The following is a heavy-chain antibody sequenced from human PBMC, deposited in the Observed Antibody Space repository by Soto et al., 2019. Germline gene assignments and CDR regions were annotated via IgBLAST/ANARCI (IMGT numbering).Heavy chain of an antibody. D-gene: IGHD3-22*01. CDR2: IIPIFGTA. CDR1: GGTFSSYA. J-gene: IGHJ4*01. V-gene: IGHV1-69*13. CDR3: ARDGPLYYYDSSGYSPCDY. Sequence: SVKVSCKASGGTFSSYAISWVRQAPGQGLEWMGGIIPIFGTANYAQKFQGRVTITADESTSTAYMELSSLRSEDTAVYYCARDGPLYYYDSSGYSPCDYGGLG.